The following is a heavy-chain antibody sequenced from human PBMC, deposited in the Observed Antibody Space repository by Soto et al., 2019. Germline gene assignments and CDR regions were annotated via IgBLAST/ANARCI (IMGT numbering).Heavy chain of an antibody. CDR1: VGSISGYF. CDR3: ARADTTIVPLAQ. V-gene: IGHV4-59*01. J-gene: IGHJ4*02. CDR2: MSYTGNT. Sequence: KPSETLSVTCTVSVGSISGYFWNWIRQPPGKGLEWIGYMSYTGNTNYNPSLTSRVSISVDTSKNQFSLNLNSVTAADTAVYYCARADTTIVPLAQWGQGTLVTVSS. D-gene: IGHD3-10*01.